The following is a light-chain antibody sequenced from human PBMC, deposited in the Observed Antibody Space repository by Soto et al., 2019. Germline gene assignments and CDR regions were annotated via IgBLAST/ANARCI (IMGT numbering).Light chain of an antibody. CDR1: QSVRSSY. V-gene: IGKV3-20*01. Sequence: EIVLTQSPGIVSLSQGERATLSCRASQSVRSSYLAWYQQKFGQAPRLLIYGTYIRAAGIPDRFSGSGSGTDFTLTISRLEPEDFALYYCQQYGNSLTFGGGTKVEIK. J-gene: IGKJ4*01. CDR3: QQYGNSLT. CDR2: GTY.